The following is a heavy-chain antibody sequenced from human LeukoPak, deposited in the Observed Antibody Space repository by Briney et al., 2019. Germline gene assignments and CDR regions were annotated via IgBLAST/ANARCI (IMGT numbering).Heavy chain of an antibody. Sequence: ASVKVSCKTSGHSFTDYYMHWVRQAPGQGLEWMGWINPNSGGTSSAQKFQGRVTMTRDTSITTVYMEVHWLTSDDTAMYYCARADRLHGGPYLIGPWGQGTLATVSS. CDR1: GHSFTDYY. CDR2: INPNSGGT. D-gene: IGHD3-16*01. CDR3: ARADRLHGGPYLIGP. J-gene: IGHJ5*02. V-gene: IGHV1-2*02.